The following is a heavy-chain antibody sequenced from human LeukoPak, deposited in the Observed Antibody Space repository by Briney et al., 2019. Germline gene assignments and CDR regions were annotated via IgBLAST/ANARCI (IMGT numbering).Heavy chain of an antibody. Sequence: GGSLRLSCAASGFTFSSYEMNWVRQAPGKGLAWVSYISSSGSTIYYADSVKGRFTISRDNAKNSLYLQMNSLRAEDTAVYYCARAPRHYYDSSGYVDYWGQGTLVTVSS. D-gene: IGHD3-22*01. CDR2: ISSSGSTI. J-gene: IGHJ4*02. V-gene: IGHV3-48*03. CDR1: GFTFSSYE. CDR3: ARAPRHYYDSSGYVDY.